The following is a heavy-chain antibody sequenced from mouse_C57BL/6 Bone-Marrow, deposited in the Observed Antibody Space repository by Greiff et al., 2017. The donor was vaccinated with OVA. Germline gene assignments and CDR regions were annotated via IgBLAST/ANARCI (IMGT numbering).Heavy chain of an antibody. J-gene: IGHJ4*01. CDR2: ICTGGGT. D-gene: IGHD1-1*01. CDR3: ARNWNYGSEVAMDY. CDR1: GFSLTSYA. Sequence: VKLEESGPGLVAPSQSLSITCTVSGFSLTSYAISWVRQPPGKGLEWLGVICTGGGTNYNSALKSRLSISKDNSKSQVFVKINSLQTEDTARYYGARNWNYGSEVAMDYWGQGTSVTVSS. V-gene: IGHV2-9-1*01.